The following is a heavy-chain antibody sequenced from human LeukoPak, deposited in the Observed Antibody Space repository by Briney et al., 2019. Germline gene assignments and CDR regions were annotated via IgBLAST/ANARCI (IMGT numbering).Heavy chain of an antibody. CDR1: GFTFSSYA. Sequence: PGGSLRLSCAASGFTFSSYAMHWVRQAPGKGLEWVAVISYDGSNKYYADSVKGRFTISRDNSKNTLYLQMNSLRAEDTAVYYCAAGGYDYTSPVDYWGQGTLVTVSS. V-gene: IGHV3-30*04. CDR2: ISYDGSNK. J-gene: IGHJ4*02. CDR3: AAGGYDYTSPVDY. D-gene: IGHD4-11*01.